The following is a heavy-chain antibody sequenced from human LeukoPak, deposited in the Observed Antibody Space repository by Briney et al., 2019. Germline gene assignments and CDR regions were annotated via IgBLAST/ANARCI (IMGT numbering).Heavy chain of an antibody. V-gene: IGHV3-43*02. Sequence: GGSLRLSCAASGFTFEHFAMHWVRQVPGKGLEWLCLISGDGDDSSYPDFLKGRFTISRDNSKNTLYLQMNSLRAEDTAVYYCARDMLALDIVVVPAAMVGSNWFDPWGQGTLVTVSS. CDR1: GFTFEHFA. CDR2: ISGDGDDS. D-gene: IGHD2-2*03. J-gene: IGHJ5*02. CDR3: ARDMLALDIVVVPAAMVGSNWFDP.